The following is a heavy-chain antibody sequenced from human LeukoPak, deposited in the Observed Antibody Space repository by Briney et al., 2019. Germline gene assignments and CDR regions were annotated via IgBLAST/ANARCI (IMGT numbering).Heavy chain of an antibody. CDR1: GFTLTGYA. Sequence: HPGGSLRLSCAASGFTLTGYAMSWVRQAPGKGLEWVSTISGGGGTTYNADSVKGRFTISRDNSKNTLYLQMNSLRDDDTAIYYCAKDGVWRTGTTPDYWGQGTLVTVSS. V-gene: IGHV3-23*01. J-gene: IGHJ4*02. CDR3: AKDGVWRTGTTPDY. D-gene: IGHD1-1*01. CDR2: ISGGGGTT.